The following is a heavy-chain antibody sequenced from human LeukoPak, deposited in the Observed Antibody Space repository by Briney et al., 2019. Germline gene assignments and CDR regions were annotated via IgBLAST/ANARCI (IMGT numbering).Heavy chain of an antibody. CDR1: GFTFSSYS. CDR3: ARDDSSGYSDY. Sequence: GGSLRLSCAASGFTFSSYSMNWVRQAPGEGLEWVSSISSSSSYIYYADSVKGRFTISRDNSKNTLYLQMNSLRAEDTAVYYCARDDSSGYSDYWGQGTLVTVSS. D-gene: IGHD3-22*01. V-gene: IGHV3-21*01. J-gene: IGHJ4*02. CDR2: ISSSSSYI.